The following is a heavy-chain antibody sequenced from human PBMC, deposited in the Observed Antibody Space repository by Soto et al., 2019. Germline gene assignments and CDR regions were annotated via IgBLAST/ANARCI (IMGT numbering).Heavy chain of an antibody. D-gene: IGHD6-13*01. CDR2: ISAYNGNT. Sequence: ASVKVSCKASGYTFTSYGISWVRQAPGQGLEWMGWISAYNGNTNYAQKLQGRVTMTTDTSTSTAYMELRSLRSDDTAVYYCARGPYSSSWYWGGYYYCMDVWGKGTT. CDR3: ARGPYSSSWYWGGYYYCMDV. J-gene: IGHJ6*03. CDR1: GYTFTSYG. V-gene: IGHV1-18*01.